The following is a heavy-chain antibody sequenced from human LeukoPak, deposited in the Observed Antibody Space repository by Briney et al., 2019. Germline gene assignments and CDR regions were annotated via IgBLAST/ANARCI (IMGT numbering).Heavy chain of an antibody. V-gene: IGHV3-48*03. D-gene: IGHD2-15*01. Sequence: GGSLRLSCAASGFTFSSYEMNWVRQAPGKGLEWVSYISSSGSTMYYADSVKGRFTISRDNGKNTLYLQMNSLRAEDTAVYYCARDLTYCSGGSCHPSPIDFWGQGTLVPASS. CDR2: ISSSGSTM. CDR1: GFTFSSYE. J-gene: IGHJ4*02. CDR3: ARDLTYCSGGSCHPSPIDF.